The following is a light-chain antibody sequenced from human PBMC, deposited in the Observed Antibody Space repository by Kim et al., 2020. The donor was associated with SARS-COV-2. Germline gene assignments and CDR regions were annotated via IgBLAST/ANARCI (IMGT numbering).Light chain of an antibody. J-gene: IGKJ5*01. CDR1: QSVSSSY. Sequence: LTPGEGPTRAARAGQSVSSSYLAWYKQKPGQAPRLLIYSTSSRATCIPDRFSGSGSGTDFTLTISRLEHEDSAVYYCKKYGSLITFGQGTRLEIK. CDR2: STS. CDR3: KKYGSLIT. V-gene: IGKV3-20*01.